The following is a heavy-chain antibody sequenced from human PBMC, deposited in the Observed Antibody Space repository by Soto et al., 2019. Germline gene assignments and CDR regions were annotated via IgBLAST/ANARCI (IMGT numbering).Heavy chain of an antibody. CDR1: GFTFSSYG. D-gene: IGHD1-7*01. V-gene: IGHV3-30*03. CDR2: ISYDGSNK. CDR3: SGTTSRQWYYTDV. J-gene: IGHJ6*03. Sequence: PGGSLRLSCAASGFTFSSYGMHWVRQAPGKGLEWVAFISYDGSNKYYADSVKGRFTISRDNSKNTLYLQMNSLRAEDTAVYYCSGTTSRQWYYTDVWDKGTPV.